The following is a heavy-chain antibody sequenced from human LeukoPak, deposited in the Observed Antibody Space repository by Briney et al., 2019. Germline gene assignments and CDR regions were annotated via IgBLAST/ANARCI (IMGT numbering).Heavy chain of an antibody. J-gene: IGHJ6*02. CDR2: LSGSGGST. D-gene: IGHD3-16*02. CDR3: AKDYTFGGVIGEVTEYYGMDV. CDR1: GFTFSGYA. Sequence: TGGSLRLSCTASGFTFSGYAMSWVRQAPGKGLDWVSGLSGSGGSTYYADSVKGRFTISRDNSKTTLYLQMNSLRAEDTAVYYCAKDYTFGGVIGEVTEYYGMDVWGQGTTVTVSS. V-gene: IGHV3-23*01.